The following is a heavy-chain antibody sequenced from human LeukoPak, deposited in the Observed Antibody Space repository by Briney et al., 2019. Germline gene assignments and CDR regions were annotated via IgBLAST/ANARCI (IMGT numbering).Heavy chain of an antibody. V-gene: IGHV3-48*01. CDR3: ARKVPLAIDY. CDR2: ISSSSTI. D-gene: IGHD5-12*01. CDR1: GFTFSSYS. Sequence: PGGSLRLSCAASGFTFSSYSMNWVRQAPGKGLEWVSYISSSSTIDYADSVKGRFTISRDNAKNSLYLQMNSLRAEDTAVYYCARKVPLAIDYWGQGTLVTVSS. J-gene: IGHJ4*02.